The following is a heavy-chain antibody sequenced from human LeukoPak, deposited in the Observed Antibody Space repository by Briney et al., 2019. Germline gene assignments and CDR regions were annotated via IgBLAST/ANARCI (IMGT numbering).Heavy chain of an antibody. CDR3: ARADGRAVAVYY. CDR2: IYYSGST. Sequence: PSETLSLTCTVSGGSISSSSYYWGWIRQPPGKGLEWIGSIYYSGSTYYNPSLKSRVTISVDTSKNQFSLKLSSVTAADTAVYYCARADGRAVAVYYWGQGTLVTVSS. D-gene: IGHD6-19*01. J-gene: IGHJ4*02. CDR1: GGSISSSSYY. V-gene: IGHV4-39*07.